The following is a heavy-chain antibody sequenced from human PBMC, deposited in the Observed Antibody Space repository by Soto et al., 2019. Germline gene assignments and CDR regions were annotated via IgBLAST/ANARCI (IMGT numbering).Heavy chain of an antibody. V-gene: IGHV4-59*01. J-gene: IGHJ4*02. CDR1: GDSMTYSY. D-gene: IGHD6-19*01. CDR3: ARSRYTSGWWTPPFDY. CDR2: IYYSGST. Sequence: SETLSLTCTVSGDSMTYSYWSWIRLLPGKGLEWVGYIYYSGSTSYNPSLRRRVIISVDTSKNQFSLKLTSVTAADTAVYYCARSRYTSGWWTPPFDYWGQGTLVTVSS.